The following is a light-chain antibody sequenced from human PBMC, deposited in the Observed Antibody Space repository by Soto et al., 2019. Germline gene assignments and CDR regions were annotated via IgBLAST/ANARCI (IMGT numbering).Light chain of an antibody. CDR2: GAS. J-gene: IGKJ1*01. V-gene: IGKV3-15*01. CDR1: QSLGSD. Sequence: IVVTQSPATLSLSPGERATLSCRASQSLGSDLAWYQQKPGQAPRLLIFGASARPTGIPARISGSGSGTEFTLTISSLRSEDFAVYFCQQYYNWPRTFGQGTKVDI. CDR3: QQYYNWPRT.